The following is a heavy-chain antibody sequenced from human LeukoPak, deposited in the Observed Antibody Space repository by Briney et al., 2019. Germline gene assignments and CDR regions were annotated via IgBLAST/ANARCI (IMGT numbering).Heavy chain of an antibody. J-gene: IGHJ4*02. V-gene: IGHV1-8*01. Sequence: ASVKVSCKASGYTFTSYDINWVRPATGQGLEWMGWMNPNSGNTGYAQKFQGRVTMTRNTSISTAYMELSSLRSEDTAVYYCARGALDRPTGDYWGQGTLVTVSS. CDR3: ARGALDRPTGDY. CDR2: MNPNSGNT. D-gene: IGHD3-22*01. CDR1: GYTFTSYD.